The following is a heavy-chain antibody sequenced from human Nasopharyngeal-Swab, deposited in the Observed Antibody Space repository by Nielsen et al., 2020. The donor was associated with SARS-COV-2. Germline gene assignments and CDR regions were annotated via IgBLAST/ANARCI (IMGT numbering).Heavy chain of an antibody. CDR3: AVDGVGATPREYAFDI. CDR1: GYTFTSYD. CDR2: MNPNSGNT. V-gene: IGHV1-8*01. D-gene: IGHD1-26*01. J-gene: IGHJ3*02. Sequence: ASVKVSCKASGYTFTSYDINWVRQATGQGFEWMGWMNPNSGNTGYAQKFQGRVTMTRNTSISTAYMELSSLRSEDTAVYYCAVDGVGATPREYAFDIWGQGTMVTVSS.